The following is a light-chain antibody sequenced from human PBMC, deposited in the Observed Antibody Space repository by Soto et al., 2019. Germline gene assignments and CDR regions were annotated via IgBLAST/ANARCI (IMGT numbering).Light chain of an antibody. V-gene: IGLV2-14*01. CDR2: EVT. Sequence: QSVLTQPASVCGSPRQSITISCTGTSGDIGSYNRVSWYQQHPGKAPKLIIYEVTDRPSGVSNRFSGSKSGNTASLTISGLQAEDEAEYYCSSYTNINTRACVFGTGTKLTVL. CDR1: SGDIGSYNR. J-gene: IGLJ1*01. CDR3: SSYTNINTRACV.